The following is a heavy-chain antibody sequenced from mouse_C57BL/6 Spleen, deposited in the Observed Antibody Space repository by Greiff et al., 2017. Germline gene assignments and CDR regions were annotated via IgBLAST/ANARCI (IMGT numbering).Heavy chain of an antibody. Sequence: EVNVVESGGDLVKPGGSLKLSCAASGFTFSSYYMSWVRQTPDKRLEWVATISSGGSYTYYPDSVKGRFTISRDNAKNTLYLQMSSLKSEDTAMYYCARHRFSTTESYYEDMDYWGQGTSVTVSS. D-gene: IGHD1-2*01. CDR2: ISSGGSYT. CDR1: GFTFSSYY. CDR3: ARHRFSTTESYYEDMDY. V-gene: IGHV5-6*01. J-gene: IGHJ4*01.